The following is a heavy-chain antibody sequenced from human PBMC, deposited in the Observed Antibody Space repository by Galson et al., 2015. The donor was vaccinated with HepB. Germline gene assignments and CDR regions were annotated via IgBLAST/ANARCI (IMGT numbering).Heavy chain of an antibody. CDR2: MNPNSGNT. CDR1: GYTFTSYD. D-gene: IGHD2-2*02. J-gene: IGHJ4*02. CDR3: ARRYCSSTSCYTRD. Sequence: SVKVSCKASGYTFTSYDINWVRQATGQGLEWMGWMNPNSGNTGYAQKFQGRVTMTRNTSISTAYMELSSLRSEDTAVYYCARRYCSSTSCYTRDWGQGTLVTVSS. V-gene: IGHV1-8*01.